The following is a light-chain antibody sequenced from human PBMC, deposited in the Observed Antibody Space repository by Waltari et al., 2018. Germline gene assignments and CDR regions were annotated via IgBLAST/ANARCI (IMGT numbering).Light chain of an antibody. CDR3: QSYDSSLSGPVV. V-gene: IGLV1-40*01. Sequence: SVLTQPPSVSGVPGQRVTISCTGSTSNIGAPFVVHWYQHRPGAAPKRVIHASSQRPSGVPDRFAGSKSGTSASLAITGLQAEDEADYYCQSYDSSLSGPVVFGGGTKLTVL. CDR1: TSNIGAPFV. CDR2: ASS. J-gene: IGLJ3*02.